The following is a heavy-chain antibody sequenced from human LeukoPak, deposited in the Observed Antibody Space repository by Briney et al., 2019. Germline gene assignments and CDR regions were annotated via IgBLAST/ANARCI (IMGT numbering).Heavy chain of an antibody. D-gene: IGHD5-12*01. Sequence: SETLSLTCTVSGGSISSSSYYWGWIRQPPGKGLEWIGSIYYSGSTYYNPSLKSRVTISVDTSKNQFSLKLSSVTAADTTVYYCASLYSDWYFDLWGRGTLVTVSS. CDR3: ASLYSDWYFDL. V-gene: IGHV4-39*01. J-gene: IGHJ2*01. CDR2: IYYSGST. CDR1: GGSISSSSYY.